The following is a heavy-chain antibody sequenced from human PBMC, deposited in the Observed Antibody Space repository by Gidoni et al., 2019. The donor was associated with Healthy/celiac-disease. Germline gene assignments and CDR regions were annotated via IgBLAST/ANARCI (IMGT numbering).Heavy chain of an antibody. V-gene: IGHV4-59*01. CDR2: IYYSGST. CDR3: AREGSGSYYSY. D-gene: IGHD1-26*01. Sequence: QVQLQESGPGLVTPSETLSLTCTVSGGSISSFYGSWIRQPPGKGLEWIGYIYYSGSTNYNPSLKSRVTISVDTSKNQFSLKLSSVTAADTAVYYCAREGSGSYYSYWGQGTLVTVSS. CDR1: GGSISSFY. J-gene: IGHJ4*02.